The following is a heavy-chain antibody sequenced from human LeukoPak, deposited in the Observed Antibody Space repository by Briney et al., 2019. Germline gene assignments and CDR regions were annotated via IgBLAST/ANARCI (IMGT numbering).Heavy chain of an antibody. Sequence: GGSLRLSCAASGITFDDYAIHWVRQAPGKGLEWVSLISGDGGSTYYADSVKGRFTISRDNSKISLNLQMNSLRTEDTALYYCAKGFSVLASNHYYYYYGMDVWGQGTTVTVSS. CDR1: GITFDDYA. J-gene: IGHJ6*02. V-gene: IGHV3-43*02. D-gene: IGHD3-3*01. CDR2: ISGDGGST. CDR3: AKGFSVLASNHYYYYYGMDV.